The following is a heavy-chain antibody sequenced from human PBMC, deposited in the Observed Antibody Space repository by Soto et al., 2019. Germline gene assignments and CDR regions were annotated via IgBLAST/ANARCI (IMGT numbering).Heavy chain of an antibody. V-gene: IGHV1-18*01. CDR3: ARVGGYVDYVWGTHRALEY. CDR2: SSGYNGHT. J-gene: IGHJ4*02. CDR1: GFTFSNHG. D-gene: IGHD3-16*01. Sequence: QVQVMQSGPEVKKPGASVKVSCKVSGFTFSNHGLSWVRQAPGQGLEWMGWSSGYNGHTNHAQRFQGRVSVTTDTSTSTGTRTVYMDWRSLTSDDTAVYYCARVGGYVDYVWGTHRALEYWGQGTLVTVSS.